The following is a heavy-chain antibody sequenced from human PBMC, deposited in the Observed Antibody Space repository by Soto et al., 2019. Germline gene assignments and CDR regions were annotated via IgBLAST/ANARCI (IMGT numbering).Heavy chain of an antibody. D-gene: IGHD1-1*01. CDR3: ARTGDGHHDFLDY. V-gene: IGHV3-7*01. CDR1: AFTFSSYW. CDR2: INQDGNED. Sequence: GGTLRLSCAASAFTFSSYWMNWVRQAPGKGLEWVANINQDGNEDNLLDSVKGRFTISRDSAKNSLFLQMNSLRVDDTAVYYCARTGDGHHDFLDYWGQGALVTVSS. J-gene: IGHJ4*02.